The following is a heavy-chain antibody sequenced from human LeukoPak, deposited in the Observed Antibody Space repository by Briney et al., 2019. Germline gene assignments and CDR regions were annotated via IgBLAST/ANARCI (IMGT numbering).Heavy chain of an antibody. CDR3: AREDREYSSSWVDY. Sequence: SETLSLTCTVSGGSISSSSYYWGWIRQLPGKGLEWIGSIYYSGSTYYNPSLKSRVTISVDTSKNQFSLKLSSVTAADTAVYYCAREDREYSSSWVDYWGQGTLVTVSS. CDR1: GGSISSSSYY. J-gene: IGHJ4*02. D-gene: IGHD6-6*01. V-gene: IGHV4-39*07. CDR2: IYYSGST.